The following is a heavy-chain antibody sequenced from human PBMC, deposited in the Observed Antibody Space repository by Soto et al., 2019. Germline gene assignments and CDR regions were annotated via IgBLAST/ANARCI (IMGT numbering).Heavy chain of an antibody. V-gene: IGHV3-30-3*01. CDR2: ISYDGSNK. J-gene: IGHJ4*02. CDR3: AKDRSVGGFDY. CDR1: GFTFSSYA. D-gene: IGHD1-26*01. Sequence: QVQLVESGGGVVQPGRSLRLSCAASGFTFSSYAMHWVRQAPGKGLEWVAVISYDGSNKYYADSVKGRFTISRDNSKNTLYLQMNSLRAEDTAVYYCAKDRSVGGFDYWGQGTLVTVSS.